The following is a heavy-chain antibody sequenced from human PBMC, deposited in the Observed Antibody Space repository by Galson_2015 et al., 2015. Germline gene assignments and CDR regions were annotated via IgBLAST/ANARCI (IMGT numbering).Heavy chain of an antibody. CDR3: VGSSGSFYSFFFDY. CDR2: ISYDGGDK. V-gene: IGHV3-30-3*01. J-gene: IGHJ4*02. Sequence: LRLSCAASGFTFSSYAMPWVRQAPGKGLEWVAVISYDGGDKYYPDSVKGRFTISRDNSKNTLYLHMNSLGAEDTAVYYCVGSSGSFYSFFFDYWGQGTLVTVSS. CDR1: GFTFSSYA. D-gene: IGHD3-10*01.